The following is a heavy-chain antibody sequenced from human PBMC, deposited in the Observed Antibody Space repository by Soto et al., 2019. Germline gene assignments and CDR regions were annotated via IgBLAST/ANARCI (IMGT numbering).Heavy chain of an antibody. V-gene: IGHV1-2*02. CDR2: INPNSGGT. CDR1: GYTFTGYY. J-gene: IGHJ6*02. CDR3: GKPTITMVRGVTDYGMDG. Sequence: ASVKVSCKASGYTFTGYYMHWGRQAPGQGLEWMGWINPNSGGTNYAQKFQGRVTMTRDTSISTAYMELSRLRSDDTAVYYCGKPTITMVRGVTDYGMDGWGQGTTVTVSS. D-gene: IGHD3-10*01.